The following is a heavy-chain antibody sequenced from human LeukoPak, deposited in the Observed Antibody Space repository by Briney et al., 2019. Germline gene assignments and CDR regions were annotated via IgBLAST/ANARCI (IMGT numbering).Heavy chain of an antibody. Sequence: GGSLRLSCAASGFTFSSYAMSWVRQAPGKGLEWVSAISGSGGSTYYSDSVKGRFTISRDNSKNTLYLQMNSLRAEDTAVYYCAKDLLYSYGYDLDYWGQGTLVTVSS. J-gene: IGHJ4*02. CDR2: ISGSGGST. D-gene: IGHD5-18*01. CDR1: GFTFSSYA. CDR3: AKDLLYSYGYDLDY. V-gene: IGHV3-23*01.